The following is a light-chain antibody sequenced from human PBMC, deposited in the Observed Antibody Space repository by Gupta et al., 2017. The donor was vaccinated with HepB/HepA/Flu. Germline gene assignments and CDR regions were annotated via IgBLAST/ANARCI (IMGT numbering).Light chain of an antibody. CDR2: GAS. J-gene: IGKJ1*01. CDR3: QQYDYWPRT. V-gene: IGKV3-15*01. CDR1: QSVSSN. Sequence: EIVMTQSPATLSVSPGKRATLSCWASQSVSSNLAWYQQRPGQPPRLLIYGASTRATGVPARFGGSGSGTKFTLTISSLQPEDFAIYYCQQYDYWPRTFGQGTKVEIK.